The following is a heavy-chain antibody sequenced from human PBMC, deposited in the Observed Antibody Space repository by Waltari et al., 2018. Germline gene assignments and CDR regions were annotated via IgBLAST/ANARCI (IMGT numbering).Heavy chain of an antibody. Sequence: EVQLVESGGGLVQPGGSLRLSCVASGCTFSDHYMDWVRQAPGKGLEWVSRTKNKANSHITDYAASVKGRFIGSRDDSKNSLYLQMNNLKTEDTAVYYCARDTAAALDSWGQGTLVTVSS. D-gene: IGHD2-2*01. CDR1: GCTFSDHY. V-gene: IGHV3-72*01. CDR2: TKNKANSHIT. J-gene: IGHJ4*02. CDR3: ARDTAAALDS.